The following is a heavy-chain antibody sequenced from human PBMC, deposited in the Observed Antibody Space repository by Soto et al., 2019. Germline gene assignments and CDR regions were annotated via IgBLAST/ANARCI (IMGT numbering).Heavy chain of an antibody. CDR3: ARHLWISPIVVRGVIYNWFDP. Sequence: NPSETLSLTCTVSGGSISSSSYYWGWIRQPPGKGLEWIGSIYYSGSTYYNPSLKSRATISVDTSKNQFSLKLSSVTAADTAVYYCARHLWISPIVVRGVIYNWFDPWGQGTLVTVSS. V-gene: IGHV4-39*01. CDR2: IYYSGST. D-gene: IGHD3-10*01. CDR1: GGSISSSSYY. J-gene: IGHJ5*02.